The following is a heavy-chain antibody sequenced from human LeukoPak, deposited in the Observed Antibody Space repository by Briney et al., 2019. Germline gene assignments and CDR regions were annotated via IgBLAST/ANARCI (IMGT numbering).Heavy chain of an antibody. CDR2: ISSSGSTI. Sequence: RGSLRLSCAASGFTFSDYYMSWIRQAPGKGLEWVSYISSSGSTIYYADSVKSRFTISRDNAKNSLYLQMNSLRAEDTAVYYCARGLRTEEMATTGVGYWGQGTLVTVSS. CDR3: ARGLRTEEMATTGVGY. CDR1: GFTFSDYY. V-gene: IGHV3-11*01. D-gene: IGHD5-24*01. J-gene: IGHJ4*02.